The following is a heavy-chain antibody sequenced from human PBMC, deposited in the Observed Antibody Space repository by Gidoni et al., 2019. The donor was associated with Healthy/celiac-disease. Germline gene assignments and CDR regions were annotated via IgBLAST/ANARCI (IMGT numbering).Heavy chain of an antibody. J-gene: IGHJ5*02. CDR1: GGSISSYY. D-gene: IGHD6-13*01. Sequence: QVQLQESGPGLVKPSETLSLTCTVSGGSISSYYWSWIRQPPGKGLEWIGYIYYSGSTNYNPSRKSRVTISVDTSKNQFSLKLSSVTAADTAVYYCARERSSSWRNWFDPWGQGTLVTVSS. CDR2: IYYSGST. CDR3: ARERSSSWRNWFDP. V-gene: IGHV4-59*01.